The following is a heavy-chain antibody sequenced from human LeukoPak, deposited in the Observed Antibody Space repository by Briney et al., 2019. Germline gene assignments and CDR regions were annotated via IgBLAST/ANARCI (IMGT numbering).Heavy chain of an antibody. CDR1: GYSFTSYW. Sequence: GESLKISCKGSGYSFTSYWIAWVRQMPGKGLEWMGIIYPGDSDTRYSPSFEGQVTISADKSITTAYLQWTSVKASDTAMYCCARQGWSSTAYYHIDVWGKGTTVTVSS. J-gene: IGHJ6*03. V-gene: IGHV5-51*01. D-gene: IGHD2-2*01. CDR3: ARQGWSSTAYYHIDV. CDR2: IYPGDSDT.